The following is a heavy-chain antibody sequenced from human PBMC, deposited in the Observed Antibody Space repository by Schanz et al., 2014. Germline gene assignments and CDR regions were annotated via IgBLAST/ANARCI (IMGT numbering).Heavy chain of an antibody. CDR2: THSSGNT. D-gene: IGHD1-7*01. V-gene: IGHV4-39*01. J-gene: IGHJ4*02. CDR1: GDSISSNNYH. Sequence: QLQLQESGPGLLKPSETLSLTCSVSGDSISSNNYHWGWIRQSPGKGLEWIGSTHSSGNTYYNPSLGRRVTIPVDTSKNQFSRRLGSVTAADTGVYYCATWSGTRLFHNWGQGTLVTVSS. CDR3: ATWSGTRLFHN.